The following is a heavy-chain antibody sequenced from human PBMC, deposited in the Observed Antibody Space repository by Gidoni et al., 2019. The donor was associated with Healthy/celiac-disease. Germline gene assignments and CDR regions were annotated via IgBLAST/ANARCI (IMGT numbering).Heavy chain of an antibody. Sequence: EVQLVESGGGLVKPGGSLRLSCAASGFTFSSYSMNWVRQAPGKGLEWVSSISSSSSYISYADSVKGRFTISRDNAKNSLYLQMNSLRAEDTAVYYCARDGDYGDPDAFDIWGQGTMVTVSS. D-gene: IGHD4-17*01. CDR1: GFTFSSYS. V-gene: IGHV3-21*01. CDR3: ARDGDYGDPDAFDI. J-gene: IGHJ3*02. CDR2: ISSSSSYI.